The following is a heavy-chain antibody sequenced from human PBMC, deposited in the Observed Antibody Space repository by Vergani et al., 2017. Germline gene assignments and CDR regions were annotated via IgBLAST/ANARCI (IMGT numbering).Heavy chain of an antibody. CDR1: GYSFTSYW. V-gene: IGHV5-51*03. J-gene: IGHJ2*01. CDR3: AGQDLCYDSRRGGWYFDL. CDR2: IYPGDSDT. D-gene: IGHD3-22*01. Sequence: EVQLVQSGAEVKKPGESLKISCKGSGYSFTSYWIGWVRQMPGKGLEWMGIIYPGDSDTRYSPSFQGQVTISADKSISTAYLQWSSLKASNTAMYYCAGQDLCYDSRRGGWYFDLWGRGTLVTVSS.